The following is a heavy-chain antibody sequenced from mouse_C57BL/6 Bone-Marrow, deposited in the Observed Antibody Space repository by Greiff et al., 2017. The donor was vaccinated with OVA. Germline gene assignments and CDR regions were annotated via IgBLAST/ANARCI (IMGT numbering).Heavy chain of an antibody. D-gene: IGHD1-1*01. Sequence: EVKLVESGGGLVQPGGSLKLSCAASGFTFSDYYMYWVRQTPEKRLEWVADISNGGGSTYYPDTVKGRFTISRDNAKNTLYLQMSRLKSEDTAMYYCARHCYGSSYWYFDVWGTGTTVTVSS. CDR2: ISNGGGST. V-gene: IGHV5-12*01. CDR1: GFTFSDYY. J-gene: IGHJ1*03. CDR3: ARHCYGSSYWYFDV.